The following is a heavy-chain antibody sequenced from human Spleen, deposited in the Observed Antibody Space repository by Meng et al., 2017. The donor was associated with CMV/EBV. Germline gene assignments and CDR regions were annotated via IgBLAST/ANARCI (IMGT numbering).Heavy chain of an antibody. CDR2: IIPIFGTA. CDR3: ARAQYQLAYYYYYGMDV. V-gene: IGHV1-69*05. Sequence: SVKVSCKASGYTFTDYGITWVRQAPGQGLEWMGGIIPIFGTANYAQKFQGRVTITTDESTSTAYMELSSLRSEDTAVYYCARAQYQLAYYYYYGMDVWGQGTTVTVSS. J-gene: IGHJ6*02. CDR1: GYTFTDYG. D-gene: IGHD2-2*01.